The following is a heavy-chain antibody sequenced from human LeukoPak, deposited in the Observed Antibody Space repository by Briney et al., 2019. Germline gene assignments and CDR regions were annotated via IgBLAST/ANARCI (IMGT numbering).Heavy chain of an antibody. D-gene: IGHD3-10*01. CDR1: GGSFSGYY. V-gene: IGHV4-34*01. Sequence: SETLFLTCAVYGGSFSGYYWSWIRQPPGKGLEWIGEINHSGSTYYNPSLKSRVTISVDTSKNQFSLKLSSVTAADTAVYYCARDLGVTMVRGGFDYWGQGTLVTVSS. CDR2: INHSGST. CDR3: ARDLGVTMVRGGFDY. J-gene: IGHJ4*02.